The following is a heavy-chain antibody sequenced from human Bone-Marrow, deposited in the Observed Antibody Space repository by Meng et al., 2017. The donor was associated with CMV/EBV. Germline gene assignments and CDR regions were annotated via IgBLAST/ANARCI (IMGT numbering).Heavy chain of an antibody. D-gene: IGHD3-10*02. CDR2: INPNSGGT. J-gene: IGHJ3*02. CDR3: ARASLEFYVRDAFDI. CDR1: GYTFTGYY. Sequence: ASVKVSCKASGYTFTGYYIHWVRQAPGQGLEWMGWINPNSGGTNYAQKFQGRVTMTRDTSISTVYMELSSLRSEDTAVYYCARASLEFYVRDAFDIWGQGTMVTVSS. V-gene: IGHV1-2*02.